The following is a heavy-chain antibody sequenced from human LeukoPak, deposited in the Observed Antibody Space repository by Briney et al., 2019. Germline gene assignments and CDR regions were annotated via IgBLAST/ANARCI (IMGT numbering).Heavy chain of an antibody. D-gene: IGHD3-3*01. V-gene: IGHV1-2*04. J-gene: IGHJ6*02. CDR1: GYTFTRYY. CDR3: ARERRGITIFGVAKYGMDV. Sequence: GASVKVSYKASGYTFTRYYMHWVRQAPGQGLEWMGWINPNSGGTNYAQKFQGWVTMTRDTSISTAYMELSRLRSDDTAVYYCARERRGITIFGVAKYGMDVWGQGTTVTVSS. CDR2: INPNSGGT.